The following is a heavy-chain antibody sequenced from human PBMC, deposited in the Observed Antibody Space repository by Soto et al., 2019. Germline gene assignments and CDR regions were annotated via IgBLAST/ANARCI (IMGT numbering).Heavy chain of an antibody. V-gene: IGHV4-59*01. D-gene: IGHD4-17*01. Sequence: SETLSLTCTVSGGPISSYYWSWIRQPPGKGLEWIGYIYYSGSTNYNPSLKSRVTISVDTSKNQFSLKLSSVTAADTAVYYCARDGGYGDSDYWGQGTLVTVSS. CDR1: GGPISSYY. CDR3: ARDGGYGDSDY. J-gene: IGHJ4*02. CDR2: IYYSGST.